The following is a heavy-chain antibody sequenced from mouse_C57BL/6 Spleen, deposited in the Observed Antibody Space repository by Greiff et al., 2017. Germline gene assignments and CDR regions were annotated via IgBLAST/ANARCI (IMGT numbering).Heavy chain of an antibody. V-gene: IGHV1-82*01. Sequence: LQQSGPELVKPGASVKISCKASGYAFSSSWMNWVKQRPGKGLEWIGRIYPGDGDTNYNGKFKGKATLTADKSSSTAYMQLSSLTSEDSAVYFCARHDLAWFAYWGQGTLVTVSA. J-gene: IGHJ3*01. D-gene: IGHD2-4*01. CDR2: IYPGDGDT. CDR3: ARHDLAWFAY. CDR1: GYAFSSSW.